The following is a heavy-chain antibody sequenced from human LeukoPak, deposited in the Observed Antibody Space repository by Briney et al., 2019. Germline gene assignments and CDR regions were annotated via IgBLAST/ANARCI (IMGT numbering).Heavy chain of an antibody. CDR1: GFTFSSYW. Sequence: GGSLRLSCAASGFTFSSYWMHWVRQAPGKGLVWVSSISSSSSYIYYADSVKGRFTISRDNAKNSLYLQMNSLRAEDTAVYYCARDLSGYDSSLAYWGQGTLVTVSS. J-gene: IGHJ4*02. V-gene: IGHV3-21*01. D-gene: IGHD5-12*01. CDR2: ISSSSSYI. CDR3: ARDLSGYDSSLAY.